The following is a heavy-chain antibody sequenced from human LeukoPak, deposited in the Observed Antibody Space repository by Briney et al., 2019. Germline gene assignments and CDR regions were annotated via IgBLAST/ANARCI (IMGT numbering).Heavy chain of an antibody. CDR1: GFTFSSYA. D-gene: IGHD2-2*01. J-gene: IGHJ4*02. V-gene: IGHV3-48*01. CDR3: ASCSSTNCY. Sequence: GGSLRLSCAASGFTFSSYAMNWVRQAPGKGLEWVSFITGSSSTIYYADSVKGRFTISRDNAKNSLYLQMNSLRAEDTAVYYCASCSSTNCYWGQGTLVTVSS. CDR2: ITGSSSTI.